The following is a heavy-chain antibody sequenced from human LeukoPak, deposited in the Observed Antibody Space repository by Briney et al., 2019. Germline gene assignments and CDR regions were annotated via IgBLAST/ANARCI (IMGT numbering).Heavy chain of an antibody. CDR3: VKKGQADDDGKPD. D-gene: IGHD1-1*01. V-gene: IGHV3-30*02. J-gene: IGHJ4*02. CDR1: GFTFSSYG. CDR2: IRYDGSNK. Sequence: GGSLRLSCAASGFTFSSYGMHWVRQAPGKGLEWVAFIRYDGSNKYYADSVKGRFTISRDNSKNTLYLQMNDLRADDTAVYYCVKKGQADDDGKPDWGQGTLVTVSS.